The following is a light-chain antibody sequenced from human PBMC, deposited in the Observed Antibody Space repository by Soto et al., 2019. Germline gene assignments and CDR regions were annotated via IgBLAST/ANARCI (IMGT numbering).Light chain of an antibody. CDR1: QSVSSSY. J-gene: IGKJ1*01. V-gene: IGKV3-20*01. CDR2: GAS. CDR3: QHYNSYSEA. Sequence: EIVLTQSPGTLSLSPGERATLSCRASQSVSSSYLAWYQQKPGQAPRLLIYGASSRATGIPDRFGGSGSGTDFTLTISSLQPDDFATYYCQHYNSYSEAFGQGTKVELK.